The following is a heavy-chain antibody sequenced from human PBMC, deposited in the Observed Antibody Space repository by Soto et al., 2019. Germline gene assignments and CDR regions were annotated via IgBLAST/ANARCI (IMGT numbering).Heavy chain of an antibody. CDR2: ISYDGSNK. Sequence: QVQLVESGGGVVQPGRSLRLSCAASGFSFSDCGMHWVRQAPGKGLEWVAVISYDGSNKYYADSVKGRFTIYRDNSKNTLYLQMNTLRAEDTALYYCAKDNADNYESGPLPPGYYYGMDVWGQGTTVTVSS. V-gene: IGHV3-30*18. J-gene: IGHJ6*02. CDR1: GFSFSDCG. D-gene: IGHD3-22*01. CDR3: AKDNADNYESGPLPPGYYYGMDV.